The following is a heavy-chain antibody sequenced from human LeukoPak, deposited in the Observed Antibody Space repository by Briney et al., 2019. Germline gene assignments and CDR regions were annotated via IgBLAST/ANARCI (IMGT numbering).Heavy chain of an antibody. CDR1: GFSLSTRGVG. CDR3: AHTGERPGEDFDY. D-gene: IGHD1-1*01. V-gene: IGHV2-5*01. Sequence: SGPTLVKPTQTLTLTCSFSGFSLSTRGVGVGWIRQPPGKALEWLALIYSNDKKHYKSSLKTRLTIPKDTSKNQVVLTVTNMDPVDTATYFCAHTGERPGEDFDYWGQGTLVTVSS. CDR2: IYSNDKK. J-gene: IGHJ4*02.